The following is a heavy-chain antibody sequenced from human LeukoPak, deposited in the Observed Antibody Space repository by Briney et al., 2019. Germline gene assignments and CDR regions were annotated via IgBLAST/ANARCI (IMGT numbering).Heavy chain of an antibody. CDR3: ARDRGSSGWYEFDY. V-gene: IGHV3-7*01. CDR1: GFTSSSYW. Sequence: GGSLRLSCAASGFTSSSYWMRWVRQAPGKGLEWVANIKQDGSEKYYVDSVKGRFTISRDNAKNSLYLQMNSLRAEDTAVYYCARDRGSSGWYEFDYGGQGPLVTVSS. J-gene: IGHJ4*02. CDR2: IKQDGSEK. D-gene: IGHD6-19*01.